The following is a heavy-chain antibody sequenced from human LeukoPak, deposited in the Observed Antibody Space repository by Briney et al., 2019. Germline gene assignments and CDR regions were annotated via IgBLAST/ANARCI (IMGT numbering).Heavy chain of an antibody. J-gene: IGHJ4*02. CDR2: IYYSGST. CDR1: GGSISSSSYY. Sequence: SETLSLTCTVSGGSISSSSYYWGWIRQPPGKGLEWIGSIYYSGSTYYNPSLKSRVTISVDTSKNQFSLKLSSVTAADTAVYYCARPNSSPPLPDYWGQGTLVTVSS. V-gene: IGHV4-39*01. D-gene: IGHD6-13*01. CDR3: ARPNSSPPLPDY.